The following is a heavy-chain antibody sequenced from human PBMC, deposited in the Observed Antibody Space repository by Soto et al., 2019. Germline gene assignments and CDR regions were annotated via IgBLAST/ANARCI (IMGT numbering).Heavy chain of an antibody. D-gene: IGHD2-15*01. J-gene: IGHJ6*02. CDR3: ASWLKGPDIGNYYYGMDV. V-gene: IGHV1-69*12. CDR2: IMPIFRAP. Sequence: QVQLVQSGAEVKKPGSSVKVSCKASGGAFSDYAFSWVRQAPGRGLEWLGGIMPIFRAPDYAQKFQGRVTITADEFTRTAYMEMNSLRSEDTAVYYCASWLKGPDIGNYYYGMDVWGRRTTVTVS. CDR1: GGAFSDYA.